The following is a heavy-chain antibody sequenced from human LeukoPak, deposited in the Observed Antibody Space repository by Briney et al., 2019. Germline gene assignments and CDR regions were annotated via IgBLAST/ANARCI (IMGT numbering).Heavy chain of an antibody. Sequence: GGSLRLSCAASGFTFADYAIHWVRQAPGKGLEWVSGISWNSDYIDYADSVKGRFTISRDNAKNSLYLQMTGLRVEDMAFYYCVKDRFYDSSGEFDYWGQGTLVTVSS. J-gene: IGHJ4*02. D-gene: IGHD3-22*01. V-gene: IGHV3-9*03. CDR1: GFTFADYA. CDR3: VKDRFYDSSGEFDY. CDR2: ISWNSDYI.